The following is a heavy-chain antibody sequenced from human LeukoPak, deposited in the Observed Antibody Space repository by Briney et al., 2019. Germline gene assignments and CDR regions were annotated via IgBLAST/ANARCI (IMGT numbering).Heavy chain of an antibody. J-gene: IGHJ3*02. CDR2: ISGSGGST. V-gene: IGHV3-23*01. Sequence: GGSLRLSCAASGFTFRSTVMTWVRQAPGKGLEWVSAISGSGGSTYYADSVKGRFTISRDNSKNTLYLQMNSLRAEDTAVYYCAKDYSGSIAAADAFDIWGQGTMVTVSS. CDR3: AKDYSGSIAAADAFDI. CDR1: GFTFRSTV. D-gene: IGHD6-13*01.